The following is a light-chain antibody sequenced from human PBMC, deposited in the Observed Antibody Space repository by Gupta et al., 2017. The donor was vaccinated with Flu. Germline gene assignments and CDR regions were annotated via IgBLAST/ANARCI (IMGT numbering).Light chain of an antibody. J-gene: IGKJ1*01. V-gene: IGKV3-11*01. CDR3: QQRSNWPWT. Sequence: PATLSLSPGERASLSCRASQSVSTYLAWYQQKPGQAPRLLIYDASNRATGFPARFSGSGSGTEFTLTISSLEPEDFAVYYCQQRSNWPWTFGQGTKVEIK. CDR1: QSVSTY. CDR2: DAS.